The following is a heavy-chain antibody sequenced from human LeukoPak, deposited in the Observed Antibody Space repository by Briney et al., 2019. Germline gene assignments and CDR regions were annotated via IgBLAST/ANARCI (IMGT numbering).Heavy chain of an antibody. V-gene: IGHV3-23*01. D-gene: IGHD3-22*01. CDR3: AKDGAVAPTVIVVVAYFDY. CDR2: ISASGGST. CDR1: GFTFSNYA. Sequence: PGGSLRLSCAASGFTFSNYAMGWVRQAPGKGLEWVSAISASGGSTYYADSVKGRFTISRDNSKNTLYLQMNSLRAEDTAVYYCAKDGAVAPTVIVVVAYFDYWGQGTLVTVSS. J-gene: IGHJ4*02.